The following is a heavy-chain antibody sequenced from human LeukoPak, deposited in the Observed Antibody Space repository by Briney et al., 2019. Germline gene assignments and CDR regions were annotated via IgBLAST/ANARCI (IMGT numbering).Heavy chain of an antibody. CDR2: ISSSGGDT. D-gene: IGHD2/OR15-2a*01. J-gene: IGHJ4*02. CDR3: AKKNPGLNPFDY. CDR1: GFTFSDSA. Sequence: PGGSLRLSCAASGFTFSDSAMSWVRLAPGKGLEWVSGISSSGGDTPYADPVKGRFTISRDNSKNKVYLQMNSLRAEDTAVYYCAKKNPGLNPFDYWGQGTLVTVSS. V-gene: IGHV3-23*01.